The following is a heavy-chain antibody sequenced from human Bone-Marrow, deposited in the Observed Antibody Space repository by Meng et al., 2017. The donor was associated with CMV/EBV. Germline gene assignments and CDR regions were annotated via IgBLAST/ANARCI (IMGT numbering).Heavy chain of an antibody. Sequence: GGSLRLSCAASGFTFSSYWMHWVRQAPGKGLVWVSRINSDGSSTSYADSVKGRFTISRDNAKNTLYLQMNSLRAEDTAVYYCARAGAPYYYENTGQYGALDIWGQGTMVTVSS. J-gene: IGHJ3*02. CDR2: INSDGSST. V-gene: IGHV3-74*01. CDR1: GFTFSSYW. D-gene: IGHD3-22*01. CDR3: ARAGAPYYYENTGQYGALDI.